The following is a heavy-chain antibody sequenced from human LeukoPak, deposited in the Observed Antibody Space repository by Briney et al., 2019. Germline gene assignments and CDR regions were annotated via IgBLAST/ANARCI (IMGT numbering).Heavy chain of an antibody. CDR2: ISWNSGSI. CDR3: AKDSQWLVSGGSGYFDY. Sequence: GGSLRLSCAASGFTFDDYAMHWVRQAPGKGLEWVSGISWNSGSIGYADSVKGRFTISRDNAKNSLYLQMNSLRAEDTALYYCAKDSQWLVSGGSGYFDYWGQETLVTVSS. D-gene: IGHD6-19*01. CDR1: GFTFDDYA. V-gene: IGHV3-9*01. J-gene: IGHJ4*02.